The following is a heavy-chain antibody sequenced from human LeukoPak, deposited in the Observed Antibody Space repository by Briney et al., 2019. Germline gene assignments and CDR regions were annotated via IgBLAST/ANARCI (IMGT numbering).Heavy chain of an antibody. CDR3: ARGPLEDIAVARFYYYGMDV. CDR2: INHSGST. J-gene: IGHJ6*02. D-gene: IGHD6-19*01. CDR1: GFTFSNYW. Sequence: PGGSLRLSCAASGFTFSNYWMHWVRQAPGKGLEWIGEINHSGSTNYNPSLKSRVTISVDTSKNQFSLKLSSVTAADTAVYYCARGPLEDIAVARFYYYGMDVWGQGTTVTVS. V-gene: IGHV4-34*01.